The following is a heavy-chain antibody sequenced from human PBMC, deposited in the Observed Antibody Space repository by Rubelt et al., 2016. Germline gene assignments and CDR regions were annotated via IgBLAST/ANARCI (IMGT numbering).Heavy chain of an antibody. CDR2: ISAYNGNT. D-gene: IGHD2-15*01. Sequence: GAEVKKPGASVKVSCKASGYTFTSYGISWVRQAPGQGLEWMGWISAYNGNTNYAQKLQGRVTITADESTSTAYMELSSLRSEDTAVYYCARQGPQDIVVVVAAGSWNYYYYGMDVWGQGTTVTVSS. CDR1: GYTFTSYG. CDR3: ARQGPQDIVVVVAAGSWNYYYYGMDV. J-gene: IGHJ6*02. V-gene: IGHV1-18*01.